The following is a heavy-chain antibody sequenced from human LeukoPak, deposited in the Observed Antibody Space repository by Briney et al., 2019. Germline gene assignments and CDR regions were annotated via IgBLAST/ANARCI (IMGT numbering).Heavy chain of an antibody. CDR3: AKTSDLTFDY. CDR1: EFIISTYN. CDR2: ISTTGNYI. D-gene: IGHD3-9*01. Sequence: PGGSLRLSCAASEFIISTYNMNWVRQAPGKGLEWVSSISTTGNYIYYADSVKGRFTISRDNAKNSLYLRMNSLRAEDTAVYYCAKTSDLTFDYWGQGTLVTVSS. J-gene: IGHJ4*02. V-gene: IGHV3-21*01.